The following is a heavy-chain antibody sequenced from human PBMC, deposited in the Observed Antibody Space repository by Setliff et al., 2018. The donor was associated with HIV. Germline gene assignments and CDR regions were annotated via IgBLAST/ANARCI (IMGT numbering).Heavy chain of an antibody. J-gene: IGHJ4*02. CDR2: INAGNGNT. CDR3: AREKGGYSSGWYRYFDY. Sequence: ASVKVSCKASGYTFTSYAMHWVRQAPGQRLEWMGWINAGNGNTKYSQEFQGRVTITRDTSASTAYMELSSLRSEDMAVYYCAREKGGYSSGWYRYFDYWGQGTQVTVSS. CDR1: GYTFTSYA. D-gene: IGHD6-19*01. V-gene: IGHV1-3*03.